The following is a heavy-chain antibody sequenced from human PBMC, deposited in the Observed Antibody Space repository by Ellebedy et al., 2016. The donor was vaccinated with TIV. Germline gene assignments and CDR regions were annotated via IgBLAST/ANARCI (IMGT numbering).Heavy chain of an antibody. CDR2: TSYDGSNK. D-gene: IGHD3-16*01. J-gene: IGHJ4*02. CDR1: GFTFSSYG. V-gene: IGHV3-30*18. CDR3: AKDHQLGHPDY. Sequence: GESLKISXSASGFTFSSYGMHWVRQAPGKGLEWVAVTSYDGSNKWYADSVKGRFSISRDSSKNTLYLQMNSLRAEDTAVYYCAKDHQLGHPDYWGQGTLVTVSS.